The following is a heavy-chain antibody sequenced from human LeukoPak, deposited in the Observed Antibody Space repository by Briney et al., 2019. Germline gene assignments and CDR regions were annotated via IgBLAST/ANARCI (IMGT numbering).Heavy chain of an antibody. J-gene: IGHJ4*02. CDR3: AKTYSGNYYSYFDY. Sequence: PGRSLRLSCAASGFTFSSYGMHWVRQAPGKGLEWVAVISYDGSNKYYADSVKGRFTISRDNSKNTLYLQMNSLRAEDTAVYYCAKTYSGNYYSYFDYWGQGTLVTVSS. CDR2: ISYDGSNK. CDR1: GFTFSSYG. V-gene: IGHV3-30*18. D-gene: IGHD1-26*01.